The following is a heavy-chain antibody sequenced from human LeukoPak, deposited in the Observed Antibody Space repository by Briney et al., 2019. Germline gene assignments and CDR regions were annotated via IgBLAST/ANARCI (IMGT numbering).Heavy chain of an antibody. CDR3: ASLVSGYLVKHGRYRWASGFSDY. J-gene: IGHJ4*02. Sequence: KASETLSLTCTVSGGSISSYYWSWIRQPVGKGLDWIGRIYSSGSTNYNPSLKSRVTMSVDTSKNQFSLKMSSVNDADTAVYYCASLVSGYLVKHGRYRWASGFSDYWGQGTLVTVSS. CDR2: IYSSGST. CDR1: GGSISSYY. D-gene: IGHD3-16*02. V-gene: IGHV4-4*07.